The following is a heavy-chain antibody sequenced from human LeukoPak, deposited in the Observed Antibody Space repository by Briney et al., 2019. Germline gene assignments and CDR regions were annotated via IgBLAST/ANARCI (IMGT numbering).Heavy chain of an antibody. J-gene: IGHJ6*03. CDR2: IYYSGST. CDR3: ARTTTVRGTYYMDV. D-gene: IGHD3-10*01. CDR1: GGSMSSYY. Sequence: PSETLSLTCSVSGGSMSSYYWSWIRQPPGKGLEWIGYIYYSGSTNYNPSLKSRVTISVDTSKNRFSLKLRSVTAADTAVYYCARTTTVRGTYYMDVWGKGTTVTVSS. V-gene: IGHV4-59*01.